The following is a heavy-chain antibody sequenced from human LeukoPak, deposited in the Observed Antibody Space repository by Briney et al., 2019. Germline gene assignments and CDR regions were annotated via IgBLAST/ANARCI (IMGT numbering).Heavy chain of an antibody. CDR1: RFTFSSYA. Sequence: GRSLRLSRAPSRFTFSSYAIHCVRQAPGKGLEWVAVISYDGSNKYYADSVKGRFTISRDNYKNTLYLQMNSLRAEDTAVYYCARDFLPRGWFLFDDWGQGTLVTVSS. V-gene: IGHV3-30*04. D-gene: IGHD6-19*01. J-gene: IGHJ4*02. CDR2: ISYDGSNK. CDR3: ARDFLPRGWFLFDD.